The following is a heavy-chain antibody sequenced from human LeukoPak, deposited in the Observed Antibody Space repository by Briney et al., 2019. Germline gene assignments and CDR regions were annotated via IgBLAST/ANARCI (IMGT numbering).Heavy chain of an antibody. J-gene: IGHJ4*02. D-gene: IGHD2-2*01. CDR1: GFTFGSYW. Sequence: GGSLRLSCAASGFTFGSYWMSWVRQAPGKGLEWVANIKQDGSEKYYVDSVKGRFTNSRDDAKNSLYLQMNSLRAEDTAVYYCARVPYCSSTSCYAIFDYWGQGALVTVSS. CDR2: IKQDGSEK. V-gene: IGHV3-7*05. CDR3: ARVPYCSSTSCYAIFDY.